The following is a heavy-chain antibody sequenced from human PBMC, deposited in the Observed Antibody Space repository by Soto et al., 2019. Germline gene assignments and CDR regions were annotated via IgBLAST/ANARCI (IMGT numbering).Heavy chain of an antibody. Sequence: PGGSLRLSCTASGFTFSSCGMGWVRQAPGKGLQWVSTIRGDGGQTHYTDSVKGRFSISRDNSKNTVYLQMDPLRAEDTAMYCCARDVGLDSDDFFAYWGQGTQVTVSS. CDR1: GFTFSSCG. J-gene: IGHJ4*02. CDR3: ARDVGLDSDDFFAY. V-gene: IGHV3-23*01. CDR2: IRGDGGQT. D-gene: IGHD3-9*01.